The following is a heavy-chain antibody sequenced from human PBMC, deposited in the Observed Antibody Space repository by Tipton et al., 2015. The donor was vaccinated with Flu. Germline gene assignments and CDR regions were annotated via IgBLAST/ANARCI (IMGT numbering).Heavy chain of an antibody. CDR3: ASARVTDAFDI. CDR2: IWYDGSNK. D-gene: IGHD2-21*02. J-gene: IGHJ3*02. V-gene: IGHV3-33*01. CDR1: GFTFSSYG. Sequence: SLRLSCAASGFTFSSYGMHWVRQAPGKGLEWVAVIWYDGSNKYYADSVKGRFTISRDNSKNTLYLQMNSLRAEDTAVYYCASARVTDAFDIWGQGTMVTVSS.